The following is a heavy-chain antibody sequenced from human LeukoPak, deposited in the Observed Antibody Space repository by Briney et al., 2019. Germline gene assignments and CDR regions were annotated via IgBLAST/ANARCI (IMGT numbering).Heavy chain of an antibody. Sequence: PSETLSLTCAVYGGSFSVYYWSWIRQPPGKGLEWIGEINHSGSTNYNPSLKSRVTISVDTSKNQFSLKLSSVTAADTAVYYCARTYYYDSSGPTPCFDYWGQGTLVTVSS. CDR1: GGSFSVYY. J-gene: IGHJ4*02. D-gene: IGHD3-22*01. CDR2: INHSGST. CDR3: ARTYYYDSSGPTPCFDY. V-gene: IGHV4-34*01.